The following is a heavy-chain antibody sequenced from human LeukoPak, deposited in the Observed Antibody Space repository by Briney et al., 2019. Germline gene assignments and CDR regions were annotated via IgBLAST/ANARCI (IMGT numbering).Heavy chain of an antibody. Sequence: GASVKVSCKASGYTITGYYMHWVRQAPGQGLEWMGIINPSGGTTNYAQKFQGRVTMTRDTSTSTVYMDLSSLRSEDTAVYYCARDLSHRYYHSTGYAFDYWGQGTLVTVSS. V-gene: IGHV1-46*01. D-gene: IGHD3-22*01. J-gene: IGHJ4*02. CDR1: GYTITGYY. CDR3: ARDLSHRYYHSTGYAFDY. CDR2: INPSGGTT.